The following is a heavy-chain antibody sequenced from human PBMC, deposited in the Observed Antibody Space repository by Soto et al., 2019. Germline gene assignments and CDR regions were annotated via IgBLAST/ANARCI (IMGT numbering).Heavy chain of an antibody. D-gene: IGHD6-19*01. V-gene: IGHV3-30*03. CDR2: ISYDGNNK. CDR3: VTRHSSGWYYFDQ. CDR1: GFTFSTLG. Sequence: QVQLVESGGGVVQPGRSLRLSCATSGFTFSTLGMHWVRQAPGKGLEWVAVISYDGNNKYYADSVKGRFTISRDNSKNTLYLQMNSLGVEDTAVYYCVTRHSSGWYYFDQWGQGTLVTVSS. J-gene: IGHJ4*02.